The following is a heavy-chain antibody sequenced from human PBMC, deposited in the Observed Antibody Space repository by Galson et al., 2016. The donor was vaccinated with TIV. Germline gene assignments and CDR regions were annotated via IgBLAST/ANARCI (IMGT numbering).Heavy chain of an antibody. CDR1: GDSVSSDSAA. D-gene: IGHD2-2*01. CDR3: TRAAGKNGASCYDTRETFYI. V-gene: IGHV6-1*01. CDR2: TYYRSRWYY. Sequence: CAISGDSVSSDSAAWNWVRQSPSRGLEWLGRTYYRSRWYYDYKVSVKSRITINPDTSKNQFSLQLNSVTPEATAVYYCTRAAGKNGASCYDTRETFYIWGQGTMVTVSS. J-gene: IGHJ3*02.